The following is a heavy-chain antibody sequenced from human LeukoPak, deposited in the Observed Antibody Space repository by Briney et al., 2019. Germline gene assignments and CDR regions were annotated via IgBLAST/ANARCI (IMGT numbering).Heavy chain of an antibody. CDR3: ARDIWQLRLGNAFDI. CDR2: IKQDGSEK. J-gene: IGHJ3*02. Sequence: GGSLRLSCAASGFTFSSYWMSWVRQAPGKGLEWVANIKQDGSEKYYVDSVKGRFTISRDNAKNSLYLQMNSLRAEDTAVYYCARDIWQLRLGNAFDIWGQGTMVTVSS. CDR1: GFTFSSYW. V-gene: IGHV3-7*01. D-gene: IGHD2-15*01.